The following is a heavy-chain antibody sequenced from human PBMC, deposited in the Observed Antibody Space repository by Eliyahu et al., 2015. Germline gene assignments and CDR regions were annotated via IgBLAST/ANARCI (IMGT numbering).Heavy chain of an antibody. J-gene: IGHJ5*02. D-gene: IGHD3-16*01. CDR3: ARDGGVPNWFDP. V-gene: IGHV4-31*03. CDR1: GGPIARGGYT. CDR2: IYYSGST. Sequence: QVQLQESGPGLVKPSQTLSLTCTVPGGPIARGGYTGSWIRQHPGKGLEWIGYIYYSGSTYYNPSLKSRVTISVDTSKNQFSLKLSSVTAADTAVYYCARDGGVPNWFDPWGQGTLVTVSS.